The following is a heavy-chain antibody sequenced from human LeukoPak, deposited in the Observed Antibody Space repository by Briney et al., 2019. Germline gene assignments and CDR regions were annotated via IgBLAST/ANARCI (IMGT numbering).Heavy chain of an antibody. CDR3: AREGGGCSGGSCYSYYYYYGMDV. D-gene: IGHD2-15*01. CDR2: IYSGGST. J-gene: IGHJ6*02. CDR1: GFTLSSYA. V-gene: IGHV3-66*01. Sequence: GGSLRLSCGASGFTLSSYAMSWVRQAPGKGLEWVSVIYSGGSTYYADSVKGRFTISRDNAKNSLYLQMNSLRAEDTAVYYCAREGGGCSGGSCYSYYYYYGMDVWGQGTTVTVSS.